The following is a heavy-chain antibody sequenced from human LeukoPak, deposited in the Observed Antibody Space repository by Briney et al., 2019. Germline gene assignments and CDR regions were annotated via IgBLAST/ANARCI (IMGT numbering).Heavy chain of an antibody. V-gene: IGHV3-74*01. CDR1: GFTFSSYW. D-gene: IGHD3-22*01. J-gene: IGHJ4*02. Sequence: GGSLRLSCAASGFTFSSYWMHWVRQAPGKGLVWVSRINSDGSSTSYADSVKGRFTISRDNAKSTLYLQMNSLRAEGTAVYYCARGADYYDIDYWGQGTLVTVSS. CDR2: INSDGSST. CDR3: ARGADYYDIDY.